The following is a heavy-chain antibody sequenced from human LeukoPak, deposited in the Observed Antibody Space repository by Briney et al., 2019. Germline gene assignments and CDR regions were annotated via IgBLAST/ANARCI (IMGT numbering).Heavy chain of an antibody. CDR1: GGSISSYY. J-gene: IGHJ6*02. CDR2: IYYSGST. D-gene: IGHD5-12*01. V-gene: IGHV4-59*08. CDR3: ARYSGYDSVSYYYGMDV. Sequence: PSETLSLTYTVSGGSISSYYWSWIRQPPGKGLEWIGYIYYSGSTNYNPSLKSRVTISVDTSKNQFSLKLSSVTAADTAVYYCARYSGYDSVSYYYGMDVWGQGTTVTVSS.